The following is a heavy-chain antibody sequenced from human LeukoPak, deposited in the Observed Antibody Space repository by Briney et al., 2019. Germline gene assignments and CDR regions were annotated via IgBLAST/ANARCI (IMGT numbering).Heavy chain of an antibody. CDR1: GFTFSSYA. D-gene: IGHD3-3*01. V-gene: IGHV3-23*01. J-gene: IGHJ6*03. CDR2: ISGSGGST. CDR3: AKRIGDFWSGYPYYYYYYMDV. Sequence: GGSLRLSCAASGFTFSSYAMSWVRQAPGKGLEWVSAISGSGGSTYYADSVKGRFTISRDNSKNTLYLQMNSLRAEDTAVYYCAKRIGDFWSGYPYYYYYYMDVWGKGTTVTVSS.